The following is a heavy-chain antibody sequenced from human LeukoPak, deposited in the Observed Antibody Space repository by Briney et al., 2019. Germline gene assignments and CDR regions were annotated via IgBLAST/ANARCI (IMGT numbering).Heavy chain of an antibody. D-gene: IGHD1-26*01. V-gene: IGHV3-33*06. Sequence: PGRSLRLSCAASGFTFSSCCMHWFRQAPGKGLEWVAVIRYDGSNKYYADSVKGRFTISRDNSKNTLYLQMNSLRAEDTAVYYCAKDPRWDTNYYFDYWGQGTLVTVSS. CDR1: GFTFSSCC. J-gene: IGHJ4*02. CDR3: AKDPRWDTNYYFDY. CDR2: IRYDGSNK.